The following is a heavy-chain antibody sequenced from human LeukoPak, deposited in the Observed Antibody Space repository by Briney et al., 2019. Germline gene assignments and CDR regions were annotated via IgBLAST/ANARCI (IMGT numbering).Heavy chain of an antibody. D-gene: IGHD3-10*01. J-gene: IGHJ4*02. V-gene: IGHV4-61*02. CDR1: GGSISSSSYY. Sequence: SETLSLTCTVSGGSISSSSYYWGWIRQPAGKGLEWIGRIYTSGSTNYNPSLKSRVTTSVDTSKNQFSLKLSSVTAADTAVYYCASQPRPSYYYGSGSSPTYYFDYWGQGTLVTVSS. CDR2: IYTSGST. CDR3: ASQPRPSYYYGSGSSPTYYFDY.